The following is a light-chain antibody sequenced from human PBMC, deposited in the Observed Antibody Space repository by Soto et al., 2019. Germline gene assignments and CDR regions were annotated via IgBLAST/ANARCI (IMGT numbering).Light chain of an antibody. CDR3: NSYAGSDNYVL. V-gene: IGLV1-47*01. J-gene: IGLJ3*02. CDR2: RNH. CDR1: RSDIGSNY. Sequence: QSVLTQPPSASGTPGQTVTISCSGSRSDIGSNYVYWYQHLPGMAPKLLIYRNHQRPSGVPDRFSGSKSGNTASLTVSGLQAEDEADYFCNSYAGSDNYVLFGGGTKVTVL.